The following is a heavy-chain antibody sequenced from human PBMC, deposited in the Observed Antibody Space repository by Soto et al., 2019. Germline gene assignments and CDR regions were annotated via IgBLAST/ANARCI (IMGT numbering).Heavy chain of an antibody. CDR1: GYTLTGYY. CDR3: ARGWGYCSGGSCPADI. V-gene: IGHV1-2*02. Sequence: ASVKVSCKSSGYTLTGYYMHWVRQAPGQGLEWMGWINPNSGGTNYAQKFQGRVTMTRDTSISTAYMELSRLRSDDTAVYYCARGWGYCSGGSCPADIWGQGTMVTVSS. CDR2: INPNSGGT. J-gene: IGHJ3*02. D-gene: IGHD2-15*01.